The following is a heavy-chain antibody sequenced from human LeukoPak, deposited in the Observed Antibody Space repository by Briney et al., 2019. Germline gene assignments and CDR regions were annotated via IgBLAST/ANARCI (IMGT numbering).Heavy chain of an antibody. Sequence: SETLSLTCAVYGGSFSGYYWSWIRQPPGKGLEWIGEINHSGSTNYNPSLKSRVTISVDTSKNQFSLKLSSVTAADTAVYYCARGDCSGGSRYPRYRGSRLFDPWAREPWSPSPQ. J-gene: IGHJ5*02. V-gene: IGHV4-34*01. CDR3: ARGDCSGGSRYPRYRGSRLFDP. CDR2: INHSGST. D-gene: IGHD2-15*01. CDR1: GGSFSGYY.